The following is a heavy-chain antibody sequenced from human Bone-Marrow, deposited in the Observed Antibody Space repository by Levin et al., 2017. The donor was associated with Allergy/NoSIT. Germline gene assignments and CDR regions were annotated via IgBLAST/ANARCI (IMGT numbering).Heavy chain of an antibody. CDR1: GGSFSGYY. V-gene: IGHV4-34*01. Sequence: SETLSLTCAVYGGSFSGYYWSWIRQPPGKGLEWIGEINHSGSTNYNPSLKSRVTISVDTSKNQFSLKLSSVTAADTAVYYCARGGGTSTHYYMDVWGKGTTVTVSS. CDR2: INHSGST. J-gene: IGHJ6*03. CDR3: ARGGGTSTHYYMDV.